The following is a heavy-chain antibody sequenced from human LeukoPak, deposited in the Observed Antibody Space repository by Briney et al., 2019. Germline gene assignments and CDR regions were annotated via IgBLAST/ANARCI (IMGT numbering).Heavy chain of an antibody. D-gene: IGHD3-3*01. V-gene: IGHV4-31*03. Sequence: SETLSITCTVSGGSISSGGYYWSWIRQHPGKGLEWIGYIYYSGSTYYNPSLKSRVTISVDTSKNQFSLKLSSVTAADTAVYYCARVTPITIFGVVSSGRWFDPWGQGTLVTVSS. CDR2: IYYSGST. J-gene: IGHJ5*02. CDR1: GGSISSGGYY. CDR3: ARVTPITIFGVVSSGRWFDP.